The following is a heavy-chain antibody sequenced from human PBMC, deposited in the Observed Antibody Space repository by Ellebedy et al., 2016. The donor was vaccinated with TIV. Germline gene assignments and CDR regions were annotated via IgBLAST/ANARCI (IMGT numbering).Heavy chain of an antibody. Sequence: GGSLRLSXAASGFTFSSYAMSWVRQAPGKGLEWVAVISFDGSNEYYAASVRGRFAISRDNSKSALYLQMNSLRAEDTAVYYCAREYPDFWSGNFDYWGQGTLVTVSS. D-gene: IGHD3-3*01. J-gene: IGHJ4*02. V-gene: IGHV3-30*09. CDR3: AREYPDFWSGNFDY. CDR1: GFTFSSYA. CDR2: ISFDGSNE.